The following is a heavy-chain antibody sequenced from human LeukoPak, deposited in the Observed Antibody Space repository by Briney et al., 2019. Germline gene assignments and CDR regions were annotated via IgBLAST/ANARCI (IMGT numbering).Heavy chain of an antibody. CDR2: ISAYNGNT. CDR3: AREHGYGSGSYNWFDP. J-gene: IGHJ5*02. CDR1: GYTFTSYG. D-gene: IGHD3-10*01. V-gene: IGHV1-18*01. Sequence: GASVKVSCKASGYTFTSYGISWVRQAPGQGLEWMGWISAYNGNTNYAQKLQGRVTMTTDTSTSTAYMELSSLRSEDTAVYYCAREHGYGSGSYNWFDPWGQGTLVTVSS.